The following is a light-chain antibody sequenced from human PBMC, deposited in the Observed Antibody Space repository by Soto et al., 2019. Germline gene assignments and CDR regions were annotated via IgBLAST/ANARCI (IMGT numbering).Light chain of an antibody. CDR1: QSVSSN. CDR2: GAS. J-gene: IGKJ1*01. V-gene: IGKV3-15*01. CDR3: QQYNNWPPGT. Sequence: EIVMTQSPATLSVSPRERATLSCRASQSVSSNLAWYQQKPGQAPRLLIYGASTRATGIPARFSGSGSGIEFTLTISSLQSEDFAVYYCQQYNNWPPGTFGQGTKVDIK.